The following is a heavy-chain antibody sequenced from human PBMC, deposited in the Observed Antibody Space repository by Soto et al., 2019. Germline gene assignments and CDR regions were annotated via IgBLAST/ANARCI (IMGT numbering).Heavy chain of an antibody. CDR1: GVSITNTSYY. V-gene: IGHV4-39*01. CDR2: IYFSGST. Sequence: QLQLQESGPGLVKPSETLSLTCTVSGVSITNTSYYWGWIRQPPGKGLEWIGTIYFSGSTFYNPSLKSRLTISEDTSKNQFSLRLSSVTAADAAVYYCARHGSYWGQGTLVAVSS. J-gene: IGHJ4*02. CDR3: ARHGSY.